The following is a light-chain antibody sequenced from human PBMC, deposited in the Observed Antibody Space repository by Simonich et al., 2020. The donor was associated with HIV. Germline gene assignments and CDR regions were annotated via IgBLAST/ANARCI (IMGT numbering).Light chain of an antibody. CDR2: WSS. Sequence: DIVMTQSPDSLAVSLGERATINCKSSQSVLYSSNNKNYLAWYQQKPGQPPNLLISWSSTRESGVPDRFSGSGSGTDFTLTISSLQAEDVAVYYCQQYYSAPITFGGGTKVEIK. V-gene: IGKV4-1*01. CDR1: QSVLYSSNNKNY. CDR3: QQYYSAPIT. J-gene: IGKJ4*01.